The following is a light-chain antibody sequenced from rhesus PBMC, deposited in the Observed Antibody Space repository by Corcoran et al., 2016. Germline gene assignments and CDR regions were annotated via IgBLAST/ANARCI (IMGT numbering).Light chain of an antibody. CDR1: QSISSW. Sequence: DIQMTQSPSSLSASVGDTVTITCRASQSISSWLDWYQQKPGKAPKLLINKASSLQSGVPSRFSGSGSGTEFTLTISSLQPEDVATYYCLQYSSSPFTFGPGTKLDIK. CDR3: LQYSSSPFT. CDR2: KAS. V-gene: IGKV1-22*01. J-gene: IGKJ3*01.